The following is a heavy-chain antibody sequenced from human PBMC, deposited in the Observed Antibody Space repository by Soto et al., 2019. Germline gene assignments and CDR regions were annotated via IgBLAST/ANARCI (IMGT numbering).Heavy chain of an antibody. Sequence: QVQLVESGGGVVQPGRSLRLSCAASGFTFSSYGMHWVRQAPGKGLEWVARISYDGSKKVYADSVKGRFTISRDNSKDTLYLQVNSMRDEATAVFYCAKEEESESSFDYWGQGTLVTVSS. CDR1: GFTFSSYG. J-gene: IGHJ4*02. CDR2: ISYDGSKK. V-gene: IGHV3-30*18. CDR3: AKEEESESSFDY. D-gene: IGHD3-10*01.